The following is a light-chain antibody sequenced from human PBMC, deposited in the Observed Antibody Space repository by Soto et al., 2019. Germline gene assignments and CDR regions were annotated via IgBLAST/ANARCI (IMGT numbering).Light chain of an antibody. Sequence: EIVMQQSPATLSVSPGERATLSCRPSQSVSSNLVWYQQKPGQAPRLLIYGASTRATGIPARFSGSGSGTEFTLTISSLQTEDFAVYYCQQYNNWPRAFGQGAKVEIK. CDR2: GAS. CDR3: QQYNNWPRA. CDR1: QSVSSN. J-gene: IGKJ1*01. V-gene: IGKV3-15*01.